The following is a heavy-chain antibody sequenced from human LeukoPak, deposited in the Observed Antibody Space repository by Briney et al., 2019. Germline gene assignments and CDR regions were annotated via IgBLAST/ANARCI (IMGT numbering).Heavy chain of an antibody. Sequence: SETLSLTCTVSGGSISTYYWTWIRRPPGKGREWIGYIYYTGTTSCNPSLKSRVTISVDTSKNQFSLRLTSVTAADTGIYYCARSAGYSSGWTYWGQGTLVTVSS. D-gene: IGHD6-25*01. CDR1: GGSISTYY. J-gene: IGHJ4*02. V-gene: IGHV4-59*08. CDR2: IYYTGTT. CDR3: ARSAGYSSGWTY.